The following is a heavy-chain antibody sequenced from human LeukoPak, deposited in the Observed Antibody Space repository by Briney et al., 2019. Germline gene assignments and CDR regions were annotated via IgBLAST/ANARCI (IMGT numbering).Heavy chain of an antibody. CDR2: ISSDGSGT. CDR3: ARARGGNLPLDY. Sequence: GGSLRLSCAASGFTFSSYWMHWVRQAPGKGLVWVSRISSDGSGTTYADSVKGRITISRDNAKNTLHLQMNTMRPEDTAVYYCARARGGNLPLDYWGQGTLVTVPS. J-gene: IGHJ4*02. D-gene: IGHD4-23*01. V-gene: IGHV3-74*01. CDR1: GFTFSSYW.